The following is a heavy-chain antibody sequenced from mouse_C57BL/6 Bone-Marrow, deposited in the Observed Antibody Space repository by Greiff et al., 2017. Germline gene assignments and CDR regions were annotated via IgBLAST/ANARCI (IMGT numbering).Heavy chain of an antibody. D-gene: IGHD2-2*01. CDR3: ARSGVYGYDEGVDY. Sequence: QVQLQQPGAELVKPGASVQLSCKASGSTFTSYWMQWVKQRPGQGLEWIGEIDPSDSYPNYNQKFKCKATLTVDTSSSTAYMQLSSLTSEDSAVYYCARSGVYGYDEGVDYWGQGTTLTVSS. CDR1: GSTFTSYW. J-gene: IGHJ2*01. V-gene: IGHV1-50*01. CDR2: IDPSDSYP.